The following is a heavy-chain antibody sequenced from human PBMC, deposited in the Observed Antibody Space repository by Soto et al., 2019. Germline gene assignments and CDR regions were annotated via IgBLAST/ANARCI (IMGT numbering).Heavy chain of an antibody. J-gene: IGHJ6*02. CDR1: GFTFSSYA. CDR3: AKGLRPVAGTLSYYYYYGMDV. Sequence: GGSLRLSCAASGFTFSSYAMSWVRQAPGKGLEWVSAISGSGGSTYYADSVKGRFTISRDNSKNTLYLQMNSLRAEDTAVYYCAKGLRPVAGTLSYYYYYGMDVWGQGTTVTVSS. V-gene: IGHV3-23*01. D-gene: IGHD6-19*01. CDR2: ISGSGGST.